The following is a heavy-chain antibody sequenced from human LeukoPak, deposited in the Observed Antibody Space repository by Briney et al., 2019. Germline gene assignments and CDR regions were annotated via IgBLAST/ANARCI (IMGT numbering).Heavy chain of an antibody. CDR1: GGSISSGSYY. CDR3: ARAIWESCSSTSCYYFDY. Sequence: SETLSLTCTVSGGSISSGSYYWSWIRQPAGKGLEWIGRIYTSGSTNYNPSLKSRVTISVDTSKNQFSLKLSSVTTADTAVYYCARAIWESCSSTSCYYFDYWGQGTLVTVSS. D-gene: IGHD2-2*01. CDR2: IYTSGST. V-gene: IGHV4-61*02. J-gene: IGHJ4*02.